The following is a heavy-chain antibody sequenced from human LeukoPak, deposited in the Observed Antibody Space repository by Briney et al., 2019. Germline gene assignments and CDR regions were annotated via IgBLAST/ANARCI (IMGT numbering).Heavy chain of an antibody. V-gene: IGHV1-69*13. CDR3: ARRANHYDSSGHALDV. J-gene: IGHJ6*02. CDR1: GGTFSSYA. CDR2: IIPIFGTA. D-gene: IGHD3-22*01. Sequence: SVKVSCKASGGTFSSYAISWVRQAPGQGLEWMGGIIPIFGTANYAQKFQGRVTITADESTSTAYMELSSLRSEDTAVYYCARRANHYDSSGHALDVWGQGTTVTVSS.